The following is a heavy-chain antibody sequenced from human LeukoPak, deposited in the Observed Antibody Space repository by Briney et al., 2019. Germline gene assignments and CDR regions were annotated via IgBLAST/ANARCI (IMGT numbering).Heavy chain of an antibody. D-gene: IGHD1-26*01. J-gene: IGHJ4*02. CDR2: ISSSGSTI. CDR3: ARDWEVGAADY. CDR1: GFTFSSYE. Sequence: GGSLRLSCAASGFTFSSYEMNWVRQAPGKGLEWVSYISSSGSTIYYADSVKGRFTISRDNAKNSLYLQMNSLRAEDTAVYYCARDWEVGAADYWGQGTLVTVSS. V-gene: IGHV3-48*03.